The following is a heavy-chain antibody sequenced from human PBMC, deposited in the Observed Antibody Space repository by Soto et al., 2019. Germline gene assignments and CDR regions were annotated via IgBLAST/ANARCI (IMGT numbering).Heavy chain of an antibody. J-gene: IGHJ5*02. D-gene: IGHD1-20*01. Sequence: ASVKVSCKASGYTFTSYGISWVRQAPGQGLEWMGWISACNGNTNYAQKLQGRVTMTTDTSTSTAYMELRSLRSDDTAVYYCARDLGNGYNWNWFDPWGQGTLVTVSS. CDR2: ISACNGNT. V-gene: IGHV1-18*01. CDR1: GYTFTSYG. CDR3: ARDLGNGYNWNWFDP.